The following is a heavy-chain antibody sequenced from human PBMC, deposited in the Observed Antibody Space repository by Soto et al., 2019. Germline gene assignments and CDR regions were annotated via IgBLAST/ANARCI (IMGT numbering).Heavy chain of an antibody. CDR3: VASLAASGLNWLDP. J-gene: IGHJ5*02. Sequence: SETLSLTCIVSGGSISEKYWNWVRQPPGKGLEWIGLIFANGHTDYNPSLKSRVTMSVDASKNQFSLRLTSMTAADAAVYYCVASLAASGLNWLDPWGRGTLVTVSS. D-gene: IGHD6-13*01. CDR2: IFANGHT. CDR1: GGSISEKY. V-gene: IGHV4-4*07.